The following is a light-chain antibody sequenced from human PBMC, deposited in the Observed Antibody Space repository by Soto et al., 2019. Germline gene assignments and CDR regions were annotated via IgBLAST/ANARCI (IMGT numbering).Light chain of an antibody. CDR1: QSVSSY. J-gene: IGKJ4*01. Sequence: EIVLTQSPGTLSLSPGEGATLSCRASQSVSSYLGWYQQKLGQAPRLLIYGASSRATGIPDRFSGSGSGTDFTLTISRLEPEDFAVYYSQQYGSSRGTFGGGTKVEIK. CDR2: GAS. CDR3: QQYGSSRGT. V-gene: IGKV3-20*01.